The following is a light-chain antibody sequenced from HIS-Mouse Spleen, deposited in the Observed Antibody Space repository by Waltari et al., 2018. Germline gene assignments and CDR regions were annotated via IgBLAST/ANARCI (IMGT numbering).Light chain of an antibody. J-gene: IGKJ1*01. Sequence: EIVLTHSPGTLSLSLGERATFSCRASQSVSSSYLAWYQQKPGQAPRLLIYGASSRATGIPDRFSGSGSGTDFTLAISRLETEDCAVYYCQQYGSSLWTFCQGTKVEIK. CDR1: QSVSSSY. CDR3: QQYGSSLWT. CDR2: GAS. V-gene: IGKV3-20*01.